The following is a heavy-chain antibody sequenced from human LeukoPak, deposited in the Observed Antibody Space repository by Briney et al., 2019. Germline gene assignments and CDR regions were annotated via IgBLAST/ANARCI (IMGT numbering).Heavy chain of an antibody. V-gene: IGHV3-11*01. CDR3: TRARPEPQRRSYNFDY. CDR2: ISSSGSTI. CDR1: GFTFSDYY. D-gene: IGHD1-14*01. Sequence: KSGGSLRLSCAASGFTFSDYYMSWIRQAPGKGLEWVSYISSSGSTIYYADSVEGRFTISRDNAKNSLYLQMNSLRAEDTAVYYCTRARPEPQRRSYNFDYWGQGTLVTVSS. J-gene: IGHJ4*02.